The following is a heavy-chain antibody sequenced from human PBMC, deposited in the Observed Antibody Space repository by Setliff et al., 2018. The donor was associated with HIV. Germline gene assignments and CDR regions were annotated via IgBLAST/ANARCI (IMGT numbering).Heavy chain of an antibody. D-gene: IGHD3-22*01. CDR3: ARHDSGGYYSLDY. CDR1: GGSLSRTSYY. J-gene: IGHJ4*02. V-gene: IGHV4-39*07. CDR2: INQSGST. Sequence: SDTLSLTCTVSGGSLSRTSYYWSWIRQPPGKGLEWIGEINQSGSTNYNPSLKSRVIISVDTSKTQLSLKLSSVTAADTAVYYCARHDSGGYYSLDYWGQGTLVTVSS.